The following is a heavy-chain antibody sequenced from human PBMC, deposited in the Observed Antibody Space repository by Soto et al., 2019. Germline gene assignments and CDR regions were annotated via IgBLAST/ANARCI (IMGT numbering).Heavy chain of an antibody. D-gene: IGHD5-18*01. CDR1: GFTFSSYG. CDR2: ISYDGSNK. Sequence: QVQLVESGGGVVQPGRSLRLSCAASGFTFSSYGMHWVRQAPGRGLEWVAVISYDGSNKYYEDSVKGRFTISRDNSKNTLYLQMNSLRAEDTAVYYCAKGSTAMTYFDYWGQGILVTVSS. CDR3: AKGSTAMTYFDY. J-gene: IGHJ4*02. V-gene: IGHV3-30*18.